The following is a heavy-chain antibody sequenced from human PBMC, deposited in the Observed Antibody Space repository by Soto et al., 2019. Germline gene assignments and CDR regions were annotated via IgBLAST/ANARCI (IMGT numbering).Heavy chain of an antibody. Sequence: ASVKVSCKASGYTFTGYYMHWVRQAPGQGLEWMGWFNPNSGGTNYAQKFQGWVTMTRDTSISTAYMELSRLRSDDTAVYYCERGVVGARYYYYYGMDVWGQGTTVTVSS. V-gene: IGHV1-2*04. D-gene: IGHD1-26*01. J-gene: IGHJ6*02. CDR3: ERGVVGARYYYYYGMDV. CDR2: FNPNSGGT. CDR1: GYTFTGYY.